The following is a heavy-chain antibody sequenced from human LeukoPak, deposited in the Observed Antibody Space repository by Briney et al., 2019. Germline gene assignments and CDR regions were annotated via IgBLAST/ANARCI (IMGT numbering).Heavy chain of an antibody. CDR3: ARERQDTIVHSGAFDI. D-gene: IGHD3-10*01. V-gene: IGHV3-30-3*01. CDR1: GFTLGTYI. CDR2: VASDGSQT. J-gene: IGHJ3*02. Sequence: PGGSLRLSCGASGFTLGTYIMHWVRQARGKGLQWVAAVASDGSQTFYIESVRGRFTISRDNSKHTLYLQMNTLRAEDTAVYLCARERQDTIVHSGAFDIWGQGTMVTVSS.